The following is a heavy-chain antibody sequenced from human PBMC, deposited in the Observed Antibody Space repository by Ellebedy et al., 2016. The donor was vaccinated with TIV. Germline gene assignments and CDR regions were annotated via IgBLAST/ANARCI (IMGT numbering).Heavy chain of an antibody. D-gene: IGHD6-19*01. CDR3: AKEGGWSRGASGMDV. Sequence: PGGSLRLSCAASGFTLRTYGTHWVRQAQGKGPGGVAFISNDGSEKYYADSVKGRFTFSGDISKNTVYLKMNSLGADDPAVYHCAKEGGWSRGASGMDVWGQGTTVTVSS. J-gene: IGHJ6*02. V-gene: IGHV3-30*18. CDR2: ISNDGSEK. CDR1: GFTLRTYG.